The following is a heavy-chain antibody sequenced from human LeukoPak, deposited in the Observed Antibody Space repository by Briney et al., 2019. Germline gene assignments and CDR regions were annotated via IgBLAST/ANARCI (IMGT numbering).Heavy chain of an antibody. V-gene: IGHV4-34*01. D-gene: IGHD3-10*01. J-gene: IGHJ4*02. Sequence: GSLRLSCAASGFTFSNYAMNWIRQPPGKGLEWIGEINHSGSTNYNPSLKSRVTISVDTSKNQFSLELSSVTAADTAVYYCARDNYGSGSYTDYWGQGTLVTVSS. CDR1: GFTFSNYA. CDR2: INHSGST. CDR3: ARDNYGSGSYTDY.